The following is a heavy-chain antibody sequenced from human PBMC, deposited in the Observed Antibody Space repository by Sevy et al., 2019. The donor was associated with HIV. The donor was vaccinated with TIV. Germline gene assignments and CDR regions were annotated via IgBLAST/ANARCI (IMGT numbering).Heavy chain of an antibody. CDR3: ARTRTTVTTRYGYDY. Sequence: ASVKGSCKASGYTFTSYYMHWVRQAPGQGLEWMGIINPSGGSTSYAQKFQGRVTMTRDTSTSTVYMELSSLRSEDTAVYYCARTRTTVTTRYGYDYWGQGTLVTVSS. J-gene: IGHJ4*02. D-gene: IGHD4-4*01. CDR1: GYTFTSYY. V-gene: IGHV1-46*03. CDR2: INPSGGST.